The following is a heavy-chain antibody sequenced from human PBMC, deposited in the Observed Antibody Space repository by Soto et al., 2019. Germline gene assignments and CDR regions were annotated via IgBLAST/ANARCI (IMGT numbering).Heavy chain of an antibody. D-gene: IGHD2-15*01. V-gene: IGHV4-59*05. Sequence: SETLSLTCTVSGGSISSYYWSWIRQPPGKGLEWIGSIYYSGSTYYNPSLKSRVTISVDTSKNQFSLKLSSVTAADTAVYYCARHWRDIVVVVAATPFDYWGQGTLVTVSS. CDR3: ARHWRDIVVVVAATPFDY. CDR1: GGSISSYY. CDR2: IYYSGST. J-gene: IGHJ4*02.